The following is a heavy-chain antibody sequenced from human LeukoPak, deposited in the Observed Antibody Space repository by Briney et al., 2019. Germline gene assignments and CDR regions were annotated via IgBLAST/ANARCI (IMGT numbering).Heavy chain of an antibody. D-gene: IGHD3-22*01. CDR1: GFTFDDYG. J-gene: IGHJ3*02. Sequence: PGGSLRLSCAASGFTFDDYGMSWVRQAPGKGLEWVSGINWNGGSTGYADSVKGRFTISRDNAKNSLYLQMNSLRAEDMALYYCARGGGYCDSSGYHDAFDIWGQGTMVTVSS. CDR3: ARGGGYCDSSGYHDAFDI. CDR2: INWNGGST. V-gene: IGHV3-20*04.